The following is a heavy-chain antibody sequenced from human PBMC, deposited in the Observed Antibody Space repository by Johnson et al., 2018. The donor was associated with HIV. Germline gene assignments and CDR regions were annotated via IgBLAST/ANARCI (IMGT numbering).Heavy chain of an antibody. J-gene: IGHJ3*02. CDR2: IYSGGST. CDR3: ARERIAAAGLDAFDI. D-gene: IGHD6-13*01. V-gene: IGHV3-66*01. Sequence: VQLVESGGGVVQLGGSLRLSCAASGFSVSSKYMSWVRQAPGKGLEWVSVIYSGGSTYYADSVKGRFTISRDNSKNTLYLQMNSLRAEDTAVYYCARERIAAAGLDAFDIWGQGTMVTVSS. CDR1: GFSVSSKY.